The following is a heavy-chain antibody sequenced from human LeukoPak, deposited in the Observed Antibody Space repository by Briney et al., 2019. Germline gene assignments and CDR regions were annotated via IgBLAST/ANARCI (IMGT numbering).Heavy chain of an antibody. CDR3: ARNTAEIDC. CDR2: IKQDGSEK. Sequence: PGGSLRLSCTASGFTFSEYWMSWVRQTPGKGLEWVANIKQDGSEKYYVDSVRARFTISRDNAKNSLYLQMNSLRAEDTAVYYCARNTAEIDCWGQGTLVTVSS. CDR1: GFTFSEYW. D-gene: IGHD5-18*01. V-gene: IGHV3-7*01. J-gene: IGHJ4*02.